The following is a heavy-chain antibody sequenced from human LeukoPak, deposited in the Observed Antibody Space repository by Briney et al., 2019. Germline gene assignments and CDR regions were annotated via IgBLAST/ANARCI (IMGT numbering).Heavy chain of an antibody. CDR1: GFTISSNY. CDR3: ARYGSGSCFDY. Sequence: GGSLRLSRAASGFTISSNYMAWLRQAPGKGLEWVSVLYSGGDTYYADSVKGRFTISRDNSKNTLYLEMNSLKAEDAAVYYCARYGSGSCFDYWGQGTLVIVSS. J-gene: IGHJ4*02. V-gene: IGHV3-66*01. D-gene: IGHD3-10*01. CDR2: LYSGGDT.